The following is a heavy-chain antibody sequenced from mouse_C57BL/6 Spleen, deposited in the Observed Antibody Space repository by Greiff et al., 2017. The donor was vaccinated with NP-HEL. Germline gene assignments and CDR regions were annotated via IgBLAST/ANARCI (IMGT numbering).Heavy chain of an antibody. V-gene: IGHV1-81*01. CDR1: GYTFTSYG. Sequence: QVHVKQSGAELARPGASVKLSCKASGYTFTSYGISWVKQRTGQGLEWIGEIYPRSGNTYYNEKFKGKATLTADKSSSTAYMELRSLTSEDSAVYFCAREGAITTVVAYYFDYWGQGTTLTVSS. CDR2: IYPRSGNT. J-gene: IGHJ2*01. CDR3: AREGAITTVVAYYFDY. D-gene: IGHD1-1*01.